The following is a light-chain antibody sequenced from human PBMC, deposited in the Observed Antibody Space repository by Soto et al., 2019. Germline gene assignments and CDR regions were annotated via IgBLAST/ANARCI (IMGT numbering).Light chain of an antibody. Sequence: EIVMTQSPATLSVSPGERATLSCRASQSVSRNLAWYQQKPGQTPKLLIYVASTRATGIPARFSGMGSGTEFTLTISSLQSEDFAVEYCQKYNVGPLPFSGGTKLEFK. CDR3: QKYNVGPLP. CDR2: VAS. V-gene: IGKV3-15*01. CDR1: QSVSRN. J-gene: IGKJ4*01.